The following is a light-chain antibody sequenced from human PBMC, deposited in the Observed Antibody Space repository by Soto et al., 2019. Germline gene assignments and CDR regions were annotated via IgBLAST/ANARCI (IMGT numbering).Light chain of an antibody. J-gene: IGKJ1*01. V-gene: IGKV1-27*01. CDR1: QAIINY. Sequence: DIQMTQSPSSLSASVGDRVTITCRASQAIINYLAWYQQKPGKVPKLLIYAASTLQSGVPSRFSGGGSGTDFTLTISSLQPEDVATYYCQKYNTAPWTFGQGTKVEIK. CDR3: QKYNTAPWT. CDR2: AAS.